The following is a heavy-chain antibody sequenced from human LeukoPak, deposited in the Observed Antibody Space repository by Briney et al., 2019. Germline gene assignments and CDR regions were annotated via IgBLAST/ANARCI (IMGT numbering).Heavy chain of an antibody. CDR3: ATYRQVLLPFES. J-gene: IGHJ4*02. CDR1: GFTFSNYG. CDR2: IFPSGGEI. D-gene: IGHD2-8*02. V-gene: IGHV3-23*01. Sequence: GGSLRLSCAASGFTFSNYGMAWVRPVLGKGLEWVSSIFPSGGEIHYADSVRGRFTISRDNSKSTLSLQMNSLRAEDTAIYYCATYRQVLLPFESWGQGTLVTVSS.